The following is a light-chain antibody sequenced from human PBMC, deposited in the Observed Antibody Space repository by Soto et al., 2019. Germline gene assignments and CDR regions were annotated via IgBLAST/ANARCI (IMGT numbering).Light chain of an antibody. CDR2: AAP. V-gene: IGKV1-39*01. CDR1: QSISSY. Sequence: DIQMTQSPSPLSASVGDRVTITCRASQSISSYLNWYQQKPGKXPKXXIYAAPSLQSGVPSRFSGSVSGTDLTITISSLQPEDFETYYCQQSYSTPRTFGQGTKVDIK. CDR3: QQSYSTPRT. J-gene: IGKJ1*01.